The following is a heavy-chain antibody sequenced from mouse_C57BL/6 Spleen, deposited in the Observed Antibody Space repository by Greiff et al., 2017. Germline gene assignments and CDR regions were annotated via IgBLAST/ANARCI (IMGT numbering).Heavy chain of an antibody. CDR2: IYPRDGST. J-gene: IGHJ1*03. CDR1: GYTFTSYD. Sequence: QVQLQQSGPELVKPGASVKLSCKASGYTFTSYDINWVKQRPGQGLEWIGWIYPRDGSTKYNEKFKGKATLTVDTSSSTAYMELHRLTSEDSAVYFSARRRRPSYWYYDVRGTKTTGTVAS. CDR3: ARRRRPSYWYYDV. V-gene: IGHV1-85*01.